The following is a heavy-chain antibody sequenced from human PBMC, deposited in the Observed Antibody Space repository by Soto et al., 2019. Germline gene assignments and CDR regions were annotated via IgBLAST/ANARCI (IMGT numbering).Heavy chain of an antibody. V-gene: IGHV3-7*01. CDR3: AREMRANGYFDY. CDR2: IKQDGSEK. CDR1: GFTFSSYW. Sequence: EVQLVESGGGLVPPGGSLRLYCAGAGFTFSSYWMSWVRQAPGKGREWVANIKQDGSEKYYVDSVNGRFTISRDNAKNSLYLQMHSLRVEDTAVYYCAREMRANGYFDYWGQGTLVAVSP. J-gene: IGHJ4*02.